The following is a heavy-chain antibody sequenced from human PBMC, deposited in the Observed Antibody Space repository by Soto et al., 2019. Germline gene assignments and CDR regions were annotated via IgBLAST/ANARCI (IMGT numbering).Heavy chain of an antibody. Sequence: ASESLSLTCSVSDGSINSHFWSWIRQPAGKXLXWXXXIXSXGXTXXXXSLKSRVTMSVDTSKNQFSLKLRSVTAADTAVYYCARDNVWSGYYSFFDYWGQGTLVTV. V-gene: IGHV4-4*07. CDR3: ARDNVWSGYYSFFDY. J-gene: IGHJ4*02. CDR1: DGSINSHF. CDR2: IXSXGXT. D-gene: IGHD3-3*01.